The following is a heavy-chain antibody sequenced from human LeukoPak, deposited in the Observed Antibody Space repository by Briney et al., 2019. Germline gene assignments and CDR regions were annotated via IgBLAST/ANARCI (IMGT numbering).Heavy chain of an antibody. D-gene: IGHD3-10*01. CDR1: GYSFTSYW. Sequence: GESLKISCKGSGYSFTSYWITWVRQMPGKGLEWMGRIDPSDSYTKYSPSFQGHVTISADKSISTAYLQWSSLKASDTATYYCARSSTSFGYMDVWGQGTTVTVSS. J-gene: IGHJ6*03. CDR3: ARSSTSFGYMDV. CDR2: IDPSDSYT. V-gene: IGHV5-10-1*01.